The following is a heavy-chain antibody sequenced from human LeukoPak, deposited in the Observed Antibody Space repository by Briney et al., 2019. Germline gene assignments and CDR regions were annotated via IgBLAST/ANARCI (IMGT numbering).Heavy chain of an antibody. CDR3: VRDPFFSVP. J-gene: IGHJ5*02. V-gene: IGHV3-7*01. CDR2: IKQDGSEK. Sequence: ETLSLTCAVYGGSFSGYYWSWIRQAPGKGLKWVANIKQDGSEKYYVDSVKGRFTISRDNGKNSLYLQMNSLRVEDTALYYCVRDPFFSVPWGQGTLVTVSS. CDR1: GGSFSGYY. D-gene: IGHD2/OR15-2a*01.